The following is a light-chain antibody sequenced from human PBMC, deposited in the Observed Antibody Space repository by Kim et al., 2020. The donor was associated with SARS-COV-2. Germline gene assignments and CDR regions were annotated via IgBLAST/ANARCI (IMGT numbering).Light chain of an antibody. J-gene: IGLJ2*01. Sequence: AQGKTARSTCGGNNIGSKSAPWYQQKPGQAPGLVIYYDSDRPSGIPARFSGSNSGSTATLTISRVEAGDEADYYCQVWDSSSDHPVFGGGTKLTVL. CDR3: QVWDSSSDHPV. CDR2: YDS. CDR1: NIGSKS. V-gene: IGLV3-21*04.